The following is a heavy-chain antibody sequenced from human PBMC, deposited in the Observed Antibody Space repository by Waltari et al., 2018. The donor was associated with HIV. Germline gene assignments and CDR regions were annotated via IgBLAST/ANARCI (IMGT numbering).Heavy chain of an antibody. J-gene: IGHJ4*02. D-gene: IGHD6-19*01. CDR2: IYYSGST. V-gene: IGHV4-59*01. CDR3: ARLRFGAVAGTGPFDY. Sequence: QVQLQASGPGLVKPSETLSPTCHVSGGSIRRYYWTWTRHPPGKGLEWIGYIYYSGSTNYNPSLKSRVTISVDTSKNQFSLKLSSVTAADTAVYYCARLRFGAVAGTGPFDYWGQGTLVTVSS. CDR1: GGSIRRYY.